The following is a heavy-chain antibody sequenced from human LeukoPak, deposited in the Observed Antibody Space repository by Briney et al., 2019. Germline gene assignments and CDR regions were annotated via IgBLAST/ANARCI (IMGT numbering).Heavy chain of an antibody. CDR2: IYHSGST. V-gene: IGHV4-38-2*02. CDR3: AVQQWGSSSRFYYYYYMDV. Sequence: PSETLSLTCTVSGGSISSYYWGWIRQPPGKGLEWIGSIYHSGSTSYNPSLKSRVTLSVDTSKNQFSLKLSSVTAADTAVYYCAVQQWGSSSRFYYYYYMDVWGKGTSVTVSS. J-gene: IGHJ6*03. D-gene: IGHD6-6*01. CDR1: GGSISSYY.